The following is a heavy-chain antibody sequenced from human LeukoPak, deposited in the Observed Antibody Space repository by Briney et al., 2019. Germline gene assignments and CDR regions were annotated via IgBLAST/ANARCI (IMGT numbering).Heavy chain of an antibody. Sequence: GGSLRLSCVASGFTFSSYTMNWVRQATGKGLEWVSSISSDSVYIFYADSLKGRFTISRDNAENSLYLQMNSLRAEDTAVYYCARRYYDTRGYPFEYWGQGTPVTVSS. D-gene: IGHD3-22*01. CDR3: ARRYYDTRGYPFEY. V-gene: IGHV3-21*01. J-gene: IGHJ4*02. CDR1: GFTFSSYT. CDR2: ISSDSVYI.